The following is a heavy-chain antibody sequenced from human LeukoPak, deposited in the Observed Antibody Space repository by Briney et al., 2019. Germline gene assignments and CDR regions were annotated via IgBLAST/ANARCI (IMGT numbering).Heavy chain of an antibody. J-gene: IGHJ6*02. Sequence: SETLSLTCTVSGGSISSSSYYWGWIRQPPGKGLEWIGSIYYSGSTYYNPSLKSRVTISVDTSKNQFSLKLSSVTAADTAVYYCARLLEDCSGGSCYPADYYYYGMDVWGQGTTVTVSS. CDR1: GGSISSSSYY. D-gene: IGHD2-15*01. CDR3: ARLLEDCSGGSCYPADYYYYGMDV. V-gene: IGHV4-39*01. CDR2: IYYSGST.